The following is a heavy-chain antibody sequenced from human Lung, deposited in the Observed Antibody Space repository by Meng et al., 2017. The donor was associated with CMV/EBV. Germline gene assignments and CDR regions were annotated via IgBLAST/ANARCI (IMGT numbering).Heavy chain of an antibody. J-gene: IGHJ5*02. D-gene: IGHD2-21*02. V-gene: IGHV3-30*18. Sequence: SGFIFSHSGMHWVRQAPGKGLEWVASISYDGRNQYYTDSVKGRFTISRDNSKNTLYLQMDSLRLEDAAVYYCAKNVLPGALRDWFDPWGLGSLVTVSS. CDR3: AKNVLPGALRDWFDP. CDR2: ISYDGRNQ. CDR1: GFIFSHSG.